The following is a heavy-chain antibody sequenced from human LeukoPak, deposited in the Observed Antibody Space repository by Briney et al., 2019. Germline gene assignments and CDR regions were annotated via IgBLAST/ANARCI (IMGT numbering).Heavy chain of an antibody. CDR1: GGTFSSYA. CDR2: IIPIFGTA. CDR3: ASRSSTSSPPYYYYGMDV. V-gene: IGHV1-69*13. D-gene: IGHD2-2*01. J-gene: IGHJ6*02. Sequence: ASVKVSCKASGGTFSSYAISWVRQAPGQGLEWMGGIIPIFGTANYAQKFQGRVTITADESTSTAYMELSSLRSGDTAVYYCASRSSTSSPPYYYYGMDVWGQGTTVTVSS.